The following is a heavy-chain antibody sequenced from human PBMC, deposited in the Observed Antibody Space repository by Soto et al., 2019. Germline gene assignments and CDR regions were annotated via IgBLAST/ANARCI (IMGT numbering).Heavy chain of an antibody. V-gene: IGHV3-23*01. CDR2: IGVSGGET. D-gene: IGHD2-21*01. CDR1: GFIFSDYA. Sequence: EVQLLESGGDLVQPGGSLRLTCVASGFIFSDYAMTWVRQAPGKGLEWVSTIGVSGGETYYADSVKGRFTITRHNSKNAVYVQMSSLRAEDPAVYYCVKRGVTGVWWFFAHWGQGALVAVSS. CDR3: VKRGVTGVWWFFAH. J-gene: IGHJ4*02.